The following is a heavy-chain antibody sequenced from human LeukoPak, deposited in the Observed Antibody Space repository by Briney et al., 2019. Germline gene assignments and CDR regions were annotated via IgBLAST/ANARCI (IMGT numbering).Heavy chain of an antibody. D-gene: IGHD5-24*01. Sequence: ASVTVSCKASGYTFTSYGISWVRQAPGQGLEWMGWISAYNGNTNYAQKLQGRVTMTTDTSTSTAYMELRSLRPDDTAVYYCARAPRDPEIDYWGQGTLVTVSS. CDR3: ARAPRDPEIDY. V-gene: IGHV1-18*01. CDR2: ISAYNGNT. CDR1: GYTFTSYG. J-gene: IGHJ4*02.